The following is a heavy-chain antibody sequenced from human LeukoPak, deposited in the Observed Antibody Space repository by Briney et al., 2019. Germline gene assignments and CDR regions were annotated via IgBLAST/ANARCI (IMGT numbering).Heavy chain of an antibody. CDR2: IYYSGST. V-gene: IGHV4-39*07. CDR3: ARDLVVTASDAFDI. J-gene: IGHJ3*02. Sequence: PSETLSLTCTVSGGSISSSSYYWGWIRQPPGKGLEWIGSIYYSGSTYYNPSLKSRVTISVDTSKNQFSLKLSSVTAADTAVYYCARDLVVTASDAFDIWGQGTMVTVSS. CDR1: GGSISSSSYY. D-gene: IGHD2-21*02.